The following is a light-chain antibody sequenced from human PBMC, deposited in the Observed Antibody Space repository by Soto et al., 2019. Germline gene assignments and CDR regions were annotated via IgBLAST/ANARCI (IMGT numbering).Light chain of an antibody. J-gene: IGKJ3*01. CDR1: QRISSSF. Sequence: EIVLTQSPDTLSLSPGERATLSCRASQRISSSFFAWYQHKPGQALRLLIYGASSRATGIPDRFSGSGSGTDFTLTIISLQSEDFAVYYCQQYNSWPAFTFGPGTKVDIK. CDR2: GAS. CDR3: QQYNSWPAFT. V-gene: IGKV3-20*01.